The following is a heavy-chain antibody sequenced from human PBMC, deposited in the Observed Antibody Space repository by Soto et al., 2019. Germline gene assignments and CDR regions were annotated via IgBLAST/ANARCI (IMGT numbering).Heavy chain of an antibody. CDR1: GYTFSAFW. CDR2: IDPRDSYS. V-gene: IGHV5-10-1*01. D-gene: IGHD3-3*01. Sequence: PGESLKISCQASGYTFSAFWITWVRQLPGKGLEWMATIDPRDSYSNYSLSFQGHVTISADKSIGSAYLHWSTLEASDTAIYYCARLSTGFFTKTTCQHYFGMDVWGQGTTVTVSS. J-gene: IGHJ6*02. CDR3: ARLSTGFFTKTTCQHYFGMDV.